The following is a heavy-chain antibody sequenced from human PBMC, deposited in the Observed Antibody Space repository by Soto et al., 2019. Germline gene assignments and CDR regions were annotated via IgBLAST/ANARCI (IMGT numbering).Heavy chain of an antibody. CDR1: GFTFSNAW. J-gene: IGHJ4*02. D-gene: IGHD2-2*02. Sequence: GGSLRLSCAASGFTFSNAWMSWVRQAPGKGLEWVGRIKSKTDGGTTDYAAPVKGRFTISRGDSKNTLYLQMNSLKTEDTAVYYCTTVYDIVVVPAAIRYFDYWGQGTLVTVSS. V-gene: IGHV3-15*01. CDR3: TTVYDIVVVPAAIRYFDY. CDR2: IKSKTDGGTT.